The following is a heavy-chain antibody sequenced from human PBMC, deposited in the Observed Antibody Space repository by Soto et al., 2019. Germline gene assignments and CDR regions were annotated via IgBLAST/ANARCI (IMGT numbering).Heavy chain of an antibody. J-gene: IGHJ6*02. CDR3: AREEWELPPKWGMDV. Sequence: GGSLRLSCAASGFTFSSYEMNWVRQAPGKGLEWVSYISSSGSTIYYADSVKGRFTISRDNAKNSLYLQMNGLRAEDTAVYYCAREEWELPPKWGMDVWGQGTTVTVSS. CDR2: ISSSGSTI. D-gene: IGHD1-26*01. V-gene: IGHV3-48*03. CDR1: GFTFSSYE.